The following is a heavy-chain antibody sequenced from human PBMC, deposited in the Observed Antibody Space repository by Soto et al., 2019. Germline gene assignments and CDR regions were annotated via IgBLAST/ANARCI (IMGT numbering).Heavy chain of an antibody. V-gene: IGHV4-30-4*01. J-gene: IGHJ5*02. D-gene: IGHD6-6*01. CDR2: IYKSGRT. Sequence: QVHLQESGPGLLKPSQTLSLTCAVSGDSIGSGDYYWTWIRQSPGKGLEYIVYIYKSGRTYYNPSLKSRPVISLDTSKNQFFLRLTSLTAADTAMYFCARSLSSSSGYFDPWGQGTLVTVSS. CDR1: GDSIGSGDYY. CDR3: ARSLSSSSGYFDP.